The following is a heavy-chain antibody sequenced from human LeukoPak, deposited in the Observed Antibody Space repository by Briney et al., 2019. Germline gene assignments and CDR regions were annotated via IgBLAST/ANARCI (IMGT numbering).Heavy chain of an antibody. CDR2: INHSGST. D-gene: IGHD5-12*01. CDR3: ARGLKKRYSGYDFPFGY. J-gene: IGHJ4*02. V-gene: IGHV4-34*01. Sequence: SETLSLTCAVYGGSFSGYYWSWIRQPPGKGLEWIGEINHSGSTNYNPSLKSRVTISVDTSKNQFSLKLSSVTAADTAVYYCARGLKKRYSGYDFPFGYWGQGTLVTVSS. CDR1: GGSFSGYY.